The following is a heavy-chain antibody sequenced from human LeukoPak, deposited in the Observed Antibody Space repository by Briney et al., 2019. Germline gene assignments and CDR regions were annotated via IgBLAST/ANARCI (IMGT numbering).Heavy chain of an antibody. CDR3: VRTSSSSWYVP. CDR1: GGSIRSSTYY. Sequence: SETLSLTCTVSGGSIRSSTYYWGWIRQPPGKGLEWIGSIYYSGSTYYNPSLKSRVTISVDTSKNQFSLKLSSVTAADTAVYYSVRTSSSSWYVPWGQGTLVTVSS. CDR2: IYYSGST. V-gene: IGHV4-39*01. D-gene: IGHD6-13*01. J-gene: IGHJ5*02.